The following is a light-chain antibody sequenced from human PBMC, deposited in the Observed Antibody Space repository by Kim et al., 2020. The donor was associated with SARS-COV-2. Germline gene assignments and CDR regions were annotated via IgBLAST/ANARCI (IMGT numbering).Light chain of an antibody. Sequence: SASVGDRVTIACQASQNINNYLNWYQRKPGKTPKLLINNASRMQSGVPSRFSGSGSGTDFALTISSLQPEDFAVYYCQQTYASPPTFGQGTKLEI. CDR3: QQTYASPPT. J-gene: IGKJ2*01. CDR2: NAS. CDR1: QNINNY. V-gene: IGKV1-39*01.